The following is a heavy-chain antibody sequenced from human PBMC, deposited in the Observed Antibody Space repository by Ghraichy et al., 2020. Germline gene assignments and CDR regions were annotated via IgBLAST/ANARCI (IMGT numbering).Heavy chain of an antibody. CDR3: TTRVRGVIIESN. J-gene: IGHJ4*02. V-gene: IGHV3-15*01. Sequence: GGSLRLSCAASGFTFSNAWMSWVRQAPGKGLEWVGRIKSKTDGGTTDYAAPVKGRFTISSDDSKNTLYLQMNSLKTEDTAVYCCTTRVRGVIIESNWGQGSLVTVSS. D-gene: IGHD3-10*01. CDR1: GFTFSNAW. CDR2: IKSKTDGGTT.